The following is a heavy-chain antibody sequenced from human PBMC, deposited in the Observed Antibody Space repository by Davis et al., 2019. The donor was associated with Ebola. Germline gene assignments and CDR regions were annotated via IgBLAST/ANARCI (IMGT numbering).Heavy chain of an antibody. V-gene: IGHV4-59*01. CDR3: ARVRGDGYRGRDYYYGMDV. CDR2: IYYSGST. CDR1: GFTFSNYD. D-gene: IGHD5-24*01. Sequence: ESLKISCAASGFTFSNYDMHWVRQPPGKGLEWIGYIYYSGSTNYNPSLKSRVTISVDTSKNQFSLKLSSVTAADTAVYYCARVRGDGYRGRDYYYGMDVWGQGTTVTVSS. J-gene: IGHJ6*02.